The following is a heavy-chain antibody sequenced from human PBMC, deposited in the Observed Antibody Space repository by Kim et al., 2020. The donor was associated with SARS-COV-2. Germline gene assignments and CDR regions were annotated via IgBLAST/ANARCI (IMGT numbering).Heavy chain of an antibody. D-gene: IGHD1-1*01. CDR3: AKDMGVNWNDEGWFDY. Sequence: SMKSRFTNSRDNAKNSLYLQRNSLRAEDTALYCCAKDMGVNWNDEGWFDYWGQGTLVTVSS. V-gene: IGHV3-9*01. J-gene: IGHJ4*02.